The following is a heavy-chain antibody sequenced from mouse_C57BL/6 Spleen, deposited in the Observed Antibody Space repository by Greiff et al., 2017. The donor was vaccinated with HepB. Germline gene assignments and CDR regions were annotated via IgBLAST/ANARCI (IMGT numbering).Heavy chain of an antibody. V-gene: IGHV1-55*01. J-gene: IGHJ2*01. Sequence: VQLQQSGAELVKPGASVKMSCKASGYTFTSYWITWVKQRPGQGLEWIGDIYPGSGSTNYNEKFKSKATLTVDTSSSTAYMQLSSLTSEDSAVYYCARVTTVVGGYWGQSTTLTVSS. CDR2: IYPGSGST. CDR1: GYTFTSYW. CDR3: ARVTTVVGGY. D-gene: IGHD1-1*01.